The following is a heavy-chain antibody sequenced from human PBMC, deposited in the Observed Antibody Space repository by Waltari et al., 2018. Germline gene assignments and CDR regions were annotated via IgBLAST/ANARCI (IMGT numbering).Heavy chain of an antibody. CDR1: GGSISSYY. V-gene: IGHV4-59*01. J-gene: IGHJ4*02. CDR3: ARRRRPGCFDS. Sequence: QVELQESGPGLVKPSATLSLTCTVSGGSISSYYWNWIRQPPGKGLEWICYINYSGSTNYNPSLKSRVTMSLDTSMNRFSLRLSSVNDADTAVYYCARRRRPGCFDSWGQGTLVTVSS. CDR2: INYSGST. D-gene: IGHD2-8*01.